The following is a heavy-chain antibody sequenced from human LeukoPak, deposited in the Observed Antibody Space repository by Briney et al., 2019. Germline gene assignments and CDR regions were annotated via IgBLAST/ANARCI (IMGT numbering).Heavy chain of an antibody. D-gene: IGHD3-22*01. CDR3: AKGHNYYYDSSGYDY. V-gene: IGHV3-74*01. J-gene: IGHJ4*02. CDR2: INTDGSST. Sequence: GGSLRLSCAASGFTFSSYWMHWVRQAPGKGLVWVSRINTDGSSTSYADSVKGRFTISRDNAKNTLYLQMNSLRAEDTAVYYCAKGHNYYYDSSGYDYWGQGTLVTVSS. CDR1: GFTFSSYW.